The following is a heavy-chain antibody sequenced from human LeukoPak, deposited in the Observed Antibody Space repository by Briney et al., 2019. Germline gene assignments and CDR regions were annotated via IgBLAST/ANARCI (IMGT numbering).Heavy chain of an antibody. CDR1: RFTFHGHA. D-gene: IGHD3-10*01. CDR3: LKDINPGGLDV. V-gene: IGHV3-9*01. Sequence: PGGSLRLSCIASRFTFHGHAVHWVRQVPGKGLDWVSSLSLTQGRIAYADSARGRFSISRDNAKNSLFLQMNSLKTEDTAIYFCLKDINPGGLDVWGKGITVTVSS. J-gene: IGHJ6*04. CDR2: LSLTQGRI.